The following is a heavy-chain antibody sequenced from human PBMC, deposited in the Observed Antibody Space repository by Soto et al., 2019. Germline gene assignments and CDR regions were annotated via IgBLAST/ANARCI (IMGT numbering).Heavy chain of an antibody. D-gene: IGHD6-19*01. J-gene: IGHJ4*02. CDR3: ARISSGWYFDY. CDR2: ITDSSSSR. V-gene: IGHV3-21*01. Sequence: GGSLRLSCAASGFTFSSYNMNWVRQAPGEGLEWVSSITDSSSSRYYADSVKGRFTISRDNAKNSLFLQMNSLRAEDTAVYYCARISSGWYFDYWGLGTLVTVSS. CDR1: GFTFSSYN.